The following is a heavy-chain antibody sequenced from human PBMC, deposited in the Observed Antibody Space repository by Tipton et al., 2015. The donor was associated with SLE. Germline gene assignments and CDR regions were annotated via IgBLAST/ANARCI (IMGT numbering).Heavy chain of an antibody. V-gene: IGHV4-59*11. J-gene: IGHJ3*02. CDR3: ARTLGAIAHTVYDAFDI. Sequence: LRLSCTVSGGSITNHYWNWIRQPPGKGLEWMGYIHYSGTTHDNPSLKSRVTMSVDMSKNQFSLRLTSVTAADTAVYYCARTLGAIAHTVYDAFDIWGQGKMVTVSS. D-gene: IGHD1-26*01. CDR2: IHYSGTT. CDR1: GGSITNHY.